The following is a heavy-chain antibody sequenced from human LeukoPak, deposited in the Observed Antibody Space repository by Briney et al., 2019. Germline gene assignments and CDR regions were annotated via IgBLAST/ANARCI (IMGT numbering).Heavy chain of an antibody. D-gene: IGHD3-10*01. CDR3: AKDPLWFGESNWFDP. Sequence: GGSLRLSCAASGFTFSNYWMSWVRQAPGKGLEWVANIKRDGSEIYYVDSVKGRFTISRDNSKNTLYLQMNSLRAEDTAVYYCAKDPLWFGESNWFDPWGQGTLVTVSS. J-gene: IGHJ5*02. CDR1: GFTFSNYW. CDR2: IKRDGSEI. V-gene: IGHV3-7*01.